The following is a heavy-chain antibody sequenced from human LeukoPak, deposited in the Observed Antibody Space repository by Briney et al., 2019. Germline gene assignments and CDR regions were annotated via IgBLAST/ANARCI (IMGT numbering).Heavy chain of an antibody. D-gene: IGHD6-19*01. CDR3: AKGASSGWLLYWFDP. J-gene: IGHJ5*02. CDR2: ISGSGAST. V-gene: IGHV3-23*01. Sequence: GGSLRLSCAASGFTFSTYAMTWVRQAPGKGLQWVSGISGSGASTYYADSVKGRFTISRDNSKNTLYLQINGLRAEDTAVYHCAKGASSGWLLYWFDPWGQGTLVTVSS. CDR1: GFTFSTYA.